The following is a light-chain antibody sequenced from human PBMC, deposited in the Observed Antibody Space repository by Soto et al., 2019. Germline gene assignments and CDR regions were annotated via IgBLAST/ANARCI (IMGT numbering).Light chain of an antibody. CDR2: AAY. J-gene: IGKJ1*01. V-gene: IGKV1-17*03. CDR3: LPHNVYPRT. CDR1: QGINNY. Sequence: EIQMTQSPSALSAFVGDRFTITCMASQGINNYLAWFQQKPGKVPKRLIYAAYTLQPGVTSRFSGSGSGTEFTLTISSLQPEDFATYYCLPHNVYPRTVGQVTQVDIK.